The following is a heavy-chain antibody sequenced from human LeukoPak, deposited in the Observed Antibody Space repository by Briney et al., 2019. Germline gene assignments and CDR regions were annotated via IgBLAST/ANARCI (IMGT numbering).Heavy chain of an antibody. V-gene: IGHV3-30*03. CDR3: RFHTSGSDY. Sequence: PGGSLRLSCAASGFTFSSYGMHWVRQAPGKGLEWVAVISYDGSNKYYADSVKGRFTVSRDNSKNTLYLKMNSLRVEDTAVYYCRFHTSGSDYWGQGTLVTVSS. CDR1: GFTFSSYG. J-gene: IGHJ4*02. CDR2: ISYDGSNK. D-gene: IGHD3-22*01.